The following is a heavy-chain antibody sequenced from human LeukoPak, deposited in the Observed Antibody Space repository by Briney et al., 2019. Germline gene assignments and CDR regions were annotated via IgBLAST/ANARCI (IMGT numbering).Heavy chain of an antibody. CDR2: IYHSGST. Sequence: SETLSLTCAVSGGSISSSNWWSWVRQPPGKGLEWIGVIYHSGSTNYNPSLKSRVTISVDKSKNQFSQKLSSVTAADTAVYYCARDEMITFGGVIADWGQGTLVTVSS. CDR3: ARDEMITFGGVIAD. J-gene: IGHJ4*02. D-gene: IGHD3-16*02. CDR1: GGSISSSNW. V-gene: IGHV4-4*02.